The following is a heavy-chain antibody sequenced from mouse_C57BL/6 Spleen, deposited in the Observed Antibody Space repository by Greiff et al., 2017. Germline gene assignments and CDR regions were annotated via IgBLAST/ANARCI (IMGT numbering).Heavy chain of an antibody. Sequence: EVKLVESGGGLVKPGGSLKLSCAASGFTFSDYGMHWVRQAPEKGLEWVAYISSGSSTIYYADTVKGRFTISRDNAKNTLFLQMTSLRSEDTAMYYCARRYYSNLSYWYFDVWGTGTTVTVSS. CDR2: ISSGSSTI. D-gene: IGHD2-5*01. V-gene: IGHV5-17*01. CDR3: ARRYYSNLSYWYFDV. CDR1: GFTFSDYG. J-gene: IGHJ1*03.